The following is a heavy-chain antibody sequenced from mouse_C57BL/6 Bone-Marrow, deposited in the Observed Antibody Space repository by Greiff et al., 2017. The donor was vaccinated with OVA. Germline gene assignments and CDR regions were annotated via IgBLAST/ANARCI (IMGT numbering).Heavy chain of an antibody. D-gene: IGHD2-3*01. J-gene: IGHJ2*01. CDR3: ARHFDGFDY. CDR2: ISSGGSYT. V-gene: IGHV5-6*01. CDR1: GFTFSSYG. Sequence: EVQGVESGGDLVKPGGSLKLSCAASGFTFSSYGMSWVRQTPDKRLEWVATISSGGSYTYYPDSVKGRFTISRDNAKNTLYLQMSSLKSEDTARYCCARHFDGFDYWGQGTTLTVSS.